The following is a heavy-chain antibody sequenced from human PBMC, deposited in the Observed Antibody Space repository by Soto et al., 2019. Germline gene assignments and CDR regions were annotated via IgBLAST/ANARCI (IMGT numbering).Heavy chain of an antibody. CDR2: ISPYNGNT. CDR1: GYSFTNYA. D-gene: IGHD2-2*02. V-gene: IGHV1-18*01. Sequence: ASVKVSCKASGYSFTNYAISWLRQAPGQGLEWMGWISPYNGNTIYAQKFQGRVTITTDTSPATAYMEMTSLRSDDTAVYYCAREYTASSTPRQYSYYGMDVWGQGTTVTVSS. CDR3: AREYTASSTPRQYSYYGMDV. J-gene: IGHJ6*02.